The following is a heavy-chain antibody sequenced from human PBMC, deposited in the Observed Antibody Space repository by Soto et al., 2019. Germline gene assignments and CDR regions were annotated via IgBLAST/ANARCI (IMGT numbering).Heavy chain of an antibody. CDR1: GFNFSSYN. D-gene: IGHD3-10*01. CDR2: ISSGSNHI. J-gene: IGHJ6*02. V-gene: IGHV3-21*01. Sequence: GGSLRLSSAASGFNFSSYNINWVRQAPGKGLEWVSSISSGSNHIFYANSVRGRFTISRDNAKNSLYLQMNSLRAEDMAVYYCAKDRGLGSPLSGGMDVWGQGTTVPVSS. CDR3: AKDRGLGSPLSGGMDV.